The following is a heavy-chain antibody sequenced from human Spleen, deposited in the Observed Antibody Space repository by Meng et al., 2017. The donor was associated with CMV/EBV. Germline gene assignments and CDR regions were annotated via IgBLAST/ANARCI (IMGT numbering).Heavy chain of an antibody. Sequence: SGRNFRSDGMRWVSQAPGKGMEWVSSISASAGGTYYADSVKGRFTISRDNAKNTLYLQMNSLRAEDTAVYYCAKYSAVGERLYYFDYWGQGTLVTVSS. D-gene: IGHD2-21*01. J-gene: IGHJ4*02. CDR3: AKYSAVGERLYYFDY. V-gene: IGHV3-23*01. CDR1: GRNFRSDG. CDR2: ISASAGGT.